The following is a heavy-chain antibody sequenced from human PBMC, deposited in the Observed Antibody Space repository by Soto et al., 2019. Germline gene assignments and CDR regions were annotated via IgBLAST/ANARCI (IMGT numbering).Heavy chain of an antibody. CDR1: GYTFTSYG. J-gene: IGHJ4*02. CDR2: ISAYNGNT. Sequence: ASVKVSCKASGYTFTSYGISGVRQAPGQGLEWMGWISAYNGNTNYAQKLQGRVTMTTDTSTSTAYMELRSLRSDDTAVYYCARDLSVVTAISPPNYWGQGTLVTVSS. D-gene: IGHD2-21*02. V-gene: IGHV1-18*04. CDR3: ARDLSVVTAISPPNY.